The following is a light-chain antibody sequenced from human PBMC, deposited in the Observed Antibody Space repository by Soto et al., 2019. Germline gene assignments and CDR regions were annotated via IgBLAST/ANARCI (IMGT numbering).Light chain of an antibody. CDR2: EVS. Sequence: DIVMTQTPLSLSVTPGQPASISCKSSQSLLHSDGKTYLYWYLQKPGQPPQLLIYEVSNRFSGVRDGFSGGGSAPDFALKISRVEAEDVGVYYCRQRLQLPYTFGQGTKVEIK. V-gene: IGKV2D-29*01. J-gene: IGKJ2*01. CDR1: QSLLHSDGKTY. CDR3: RQRLQLPYT.